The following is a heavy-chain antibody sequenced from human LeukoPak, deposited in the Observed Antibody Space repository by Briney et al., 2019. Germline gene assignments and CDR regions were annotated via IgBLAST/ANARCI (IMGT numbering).Heavy chain of an antibody. D-gene: IGHD6-6*01. V-gene: IGHV1-18*01. CDR3: ARDLIAARPGWFDP. Sequence: GASVKVSCKASGYTFTTYGINWVRQAPGQGLEWMGWISAYNGSTDYAQNLQGRVTLTTDTSASTAYMELRSLRSDDTAVYYCARDLIAARPGWFDPWGQGTLVTVSS. J-gene: IGHJ5*02. CDR1: GYTFTTYG. CDR2: ISAYNGST.